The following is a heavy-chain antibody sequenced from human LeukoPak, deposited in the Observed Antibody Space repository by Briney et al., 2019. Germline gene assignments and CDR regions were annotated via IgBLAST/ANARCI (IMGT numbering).Heavy chain of an antibody. CDR1: GGAISIGHYY. D-gene: IGHD5-12*01. Sequence: PSETLSLTCTVSGGAISIGHYYWIWIRQQPGKGLEWLGYIYNTGNTYYNPSLKSRVTMSVDTSKNQFSLRLTSVTAADTAIYYRARGGGYAFVFWGQGTLVTVSS. CDR2: IYNTGNT. J-gene: IGHJ4*02. CDR3: ARGGGYAFVF. V-gene: IGHV4-31*03.